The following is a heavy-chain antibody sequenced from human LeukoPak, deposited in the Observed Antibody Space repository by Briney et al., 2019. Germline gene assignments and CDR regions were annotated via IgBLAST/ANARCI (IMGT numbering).Heavy chain of an antibody. CDR2: ISGSDGTT. CDR3: AKDFWVYGDYDVNWFDP. D-gene: IGHD4-17*01. CDR1: GLTFRSYA. V-gene: IGHV3-23*01. J-gene: IGHJ5*02. Sequence: GGSLRLSCAASGLTFRSYAMSWVRQAPGKGLEWVSTISGSDGTTYYADSVEGRSTISRDNSKNTLYLQMNSLRAEDTAVYYCAKDFWVYGDYDVNWFDPWGQGTLVTVSS.